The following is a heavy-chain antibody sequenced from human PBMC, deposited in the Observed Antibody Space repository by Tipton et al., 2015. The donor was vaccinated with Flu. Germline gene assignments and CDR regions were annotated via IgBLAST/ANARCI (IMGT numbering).Heavy chain of an antibody. Sequence: SLRLSCAASGFILSDQYMDWVRQAPGKGLEWVGRSRDKGHSYTTEYAASVKGRFAILRDDSKNSPHLQMNSLKTEDTAVYFCVRVVGRGLHYDYWGQGSLVTVSS. CDR3: VRVVGRGLHYDY. V-gene: IGHV3-72*01. CDR1: GFILSDQY. CDR2: SRDKGHSYTT. J-gene: IGHJ4*02. D-gene: IGHD6-19*01.